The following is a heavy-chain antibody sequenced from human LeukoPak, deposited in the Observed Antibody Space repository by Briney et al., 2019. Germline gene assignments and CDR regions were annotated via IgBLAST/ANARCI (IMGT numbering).Heavy chain of an antibody. J-gene: IGHJ4*02. V-gene: IGHV4-59*05. CDR1: GGSISSYY. D-gene: IGHD3-10*01. CDR2: LHYSGRT. Sequence: SETLSLTCTVSGGSISSYYWSWIRQPAGKGLEWSGSLHYSGRTYYNPSLKSRVTLSVDTSKSQFSLRLTSVTAADTAVYYCARHPDVPRGIISDTEFDIWGQGTLVTVSS. CDR3: ARHPDVPRGIISDTEFDI.